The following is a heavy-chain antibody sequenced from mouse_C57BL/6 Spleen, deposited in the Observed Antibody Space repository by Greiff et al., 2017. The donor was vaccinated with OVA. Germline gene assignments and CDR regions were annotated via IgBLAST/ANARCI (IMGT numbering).Heavy chain of an antibody. CDR3: ARGGRGMDY. V-gene: IGHV1-82*01. CDR1: GYAFSSSW. Sequence: VQRVESGPELVKPGASVKISCKASGYAFSSSWMNWVKQRPGKGLEWIGRIYPGDGDTNYNGKFKGKATLTADKSSSTAYMQLSSLTSEDSAVYFCARGGRGMDYWGQGTSVTVSS. CDR2: IYPGDGDT. J-gene: IGHJ4*01.